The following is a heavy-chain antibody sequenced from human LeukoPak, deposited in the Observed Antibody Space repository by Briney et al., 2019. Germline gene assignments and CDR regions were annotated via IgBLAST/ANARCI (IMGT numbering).Heavy chain of an antibody. V-gene: IGHV3-64*01. Sequence: PGGSLRLSCAVSGFTFSNYAMHWVRQAPGKGLEHVSAISSNGGNTHYANSVKGRFTISRDNSKNTLYLQMGSLRAEDMAVYYCARLPVDAFDIWGQGTMVTVSS. J-gene: IGHJ3*02. D-gene: IGHD1-14*01. CDR1: GFTFSNYA. CDR3: ARLPVDAFDI. CDR2: ISSNGGNT.